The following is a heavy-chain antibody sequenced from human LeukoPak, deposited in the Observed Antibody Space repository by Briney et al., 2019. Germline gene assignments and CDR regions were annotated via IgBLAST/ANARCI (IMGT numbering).Heavy chain of an antibody. Sequence: GASVKVSCKASGYSFTSYDINWVRQATGQGLEWMGWMNPNSGNTGYAQKFQRRVTMTRNTSISTSYMELSSLRSADTAVYYYARGYYYYGMYVCGQGTTVTASS. V-gene: IGHV1-8*01. CDR1: GYSFTSYD. CDR3: ARGYYYYGMYV. J-gene: IGHJ6*02. CDR2: MNPNSGNT.